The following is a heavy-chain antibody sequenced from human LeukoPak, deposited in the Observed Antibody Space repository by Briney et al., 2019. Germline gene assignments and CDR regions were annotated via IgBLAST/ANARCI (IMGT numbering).Heavy chain of an antibody. CDR2: ITTSGTTT. J-gene: IGHJ4*02. V-gene: IGHV3-48*03. D-gene: IGHD2/OR15-2a*01. Sequence: GGSLRLSCAASGFTFRSYKMIWVRQAPGKGLEWVSYITTSGTTTYYADSLKGRFTISRDNAKNSLYLQMNSPRAEDTAVYYCARVLFHSLAVFDYWGQGTLVTVSS. CDR1: GFTFRSYK. CDR3: ARVLFHSLAVFDY.